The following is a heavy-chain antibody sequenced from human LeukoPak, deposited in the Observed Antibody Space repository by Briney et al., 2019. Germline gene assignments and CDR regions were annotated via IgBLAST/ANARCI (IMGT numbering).Heavy chain of an antibody. V-gene: IGHV1-8*01. J-gene: IGHJ5*02. CDR2: MNPNSGNT. D-gene: IGHD6-19*01. CDR1: GYTFTSYD. Sequence: ASVKVSCKASGYTFTSYDINWVRQATGQGLEWMGWMNPNSGNTGYAQKFQGRVTMTRNTSISTAYMELSGLRSEDTAVYYCARETEDSSAWYVGSSYNWFDPWGQGTLVTVSS. CDR3: ARETEDSSAWYVGSSYNWFDP.